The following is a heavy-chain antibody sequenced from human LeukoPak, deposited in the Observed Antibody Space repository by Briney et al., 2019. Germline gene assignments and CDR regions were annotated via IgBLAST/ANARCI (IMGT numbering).Heavy chain of an antibody. CDR1: GGSVTTSSYY. V-gene: IGHV4-39*01. Sequence: TSETLSLTCTVSGGSVTTSSYYWGGIRQPPGKGLEWIGSMSHSGSAFYNPSLKSRVSISVDTSKNQFSLRVTSVTAADTALYYCARRSLREAYNRFDPWGQGTLVTVSS. CDR3: ARRSLREAYNRFDP. CDR2: MSHSGSA. D-gene: IGHD3-10*01. J-gene: IGHJ5*02.